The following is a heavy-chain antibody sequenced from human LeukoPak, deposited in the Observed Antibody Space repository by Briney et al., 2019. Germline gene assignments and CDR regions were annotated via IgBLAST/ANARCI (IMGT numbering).Heavy chain of an antibody. CDR3: ARAPGVHYYDSSGYYTAY. CDR2: ISYDGSNK. D-gene: IGHD3-22*01. V-gene: IGHV3-30-3*01. CDR1: GFTFSSYA. J-gene: IGHJ4*02. Sequence: GASLRLSCAASGFTFSSYAMHWVRQAPGKGLEWVAVISYDGSNKYYADSVKGRFTISRDNSKNTLYLQMNSLRAEDTAVYYCARAPGVHYYDSSGYYTAYWGQGTRVTVSS.